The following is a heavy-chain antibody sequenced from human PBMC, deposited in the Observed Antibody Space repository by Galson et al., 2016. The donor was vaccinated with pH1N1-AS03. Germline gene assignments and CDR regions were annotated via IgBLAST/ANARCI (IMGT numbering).Heavy chain of an antibody. J-gene: IGHJ6*02. V-gene: IGHV1-2*04. CDR2: IDPNSGVT. CDR1: GYTLSGFY. D-gene: IGHD2/OR15-2a*01. Sequence: SVKVSCKASGYTLSGFYVHWVRQAPGQGLEWMGWIDPNSGVTDYAQKFQAWVTMTRDTSSTTAYMEVSGLKSDDTAVYYCAGDPRGPCTSTTCATAYYFGMDDWGQGTTVIVSS. CDR3: AGDPRGPCTSTTCATAYYFGMDD.